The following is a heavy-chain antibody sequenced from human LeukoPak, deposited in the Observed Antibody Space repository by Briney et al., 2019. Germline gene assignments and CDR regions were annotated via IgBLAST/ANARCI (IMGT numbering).Heavy chain of an antibody. D-gene: IGHD6-13*01. J-gene: IGHJ4*02. Sequence: SGGSLRLSCAASGFTFSNYWMSWVRQAPGKGLEWVANIKRDGSENYYVGSVKGRFTISRDNAKNALYLQMNSLRAEDTAVYYCARDRPGTSGYSSSWHYFDYWGQGTLVTVSS. CDR1: GFTFSNYW. V-gene: IGHV3-7*01. CDR3: ARDRPGTSGYSSSWHYFDY. CDR2: IKRDGSEN.